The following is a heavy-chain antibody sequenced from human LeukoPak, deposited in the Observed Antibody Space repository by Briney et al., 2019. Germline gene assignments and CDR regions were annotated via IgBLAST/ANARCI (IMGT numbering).Heavy chain of an antibody. D-gene: IGHD3-16*01. V-gene: IGHV1-18*01. Sequence: ASVKVSCKASGYTFTSYGISWVRQAPGQGLEWMVWISAYNRNTNYSQKLQGRVTMTTDTSTSTAYMELRSLRSEDTAVYYSARGGPSEEEWLYPVDYWGQGTLVTVSS. CDR1: GYTFTSYG. J-gene: IGHJ4*02. CDR2: ISAYNRNT. CDR3: ARGGPSEEEWLYPVDY.